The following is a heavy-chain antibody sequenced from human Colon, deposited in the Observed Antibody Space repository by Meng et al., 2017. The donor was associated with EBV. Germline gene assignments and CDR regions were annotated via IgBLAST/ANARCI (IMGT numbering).Heavy chain of an antibody. V-gene: IGHV4-34*01. CDR1: GGSFSGYY. D-gene: IGHD3-10*01. Sequence: VQLQQGGAGLLRPSETLSLTCAVYGGSFSGYYWSWIRQPPGKGLEWIGEINHSGSTHYNPSLKSRLTISVDTSKNQFSLKLSSVTAADTAVYYCVRGDGSGSGNWFDPWGQGTLVTVSS. CDR2: INHSGST. CDR3: VRGDGSGSGNWFDP. J-gene: IGHJ5*02.